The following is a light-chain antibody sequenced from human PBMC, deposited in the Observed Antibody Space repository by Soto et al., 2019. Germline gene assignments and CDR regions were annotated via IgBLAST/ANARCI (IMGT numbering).Light chain of an antibody. J-gene: IGLJ1*01. V-gene: IGLV1-44*01. CDR3: EAWDDSLNGPGYV. CDR2: SNN. CDR1: SSNIGSNT. Sequence: QSALTQPPSASGTPGQRVTISCSGSSSNIGSNTVNWYQQLPGTAPKLLIYSNNQRPSGVPDRFSGSKSGTSASLAISGLQSEDEADYYCEAWDDSLNGPGYVFGTGTKVTVL.